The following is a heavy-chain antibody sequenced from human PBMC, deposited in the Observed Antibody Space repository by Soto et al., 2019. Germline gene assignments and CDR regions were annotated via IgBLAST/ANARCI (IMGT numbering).Heavy chain of an antibody. J-gene: IGHJ4*02. CDR3: ARVLDRGHFDWLYLDY. V-gene: IGHV3-33*01. Sequence: QVQLVESGGGVVQPGRSLRLSCAASGFTFSSYGMHWVRQAPGKGLEWVAVIWYDGSNKYYADSVKGRFTISRDNSKNTLYLQMNSLRAEDTAVYYCARVLDRGHFDWLYLDYWGQGTLVTVSS. CDR1: GFTFSSYG. D-gene: IGHD3-9*01. CDR2: IWYDGSNK.